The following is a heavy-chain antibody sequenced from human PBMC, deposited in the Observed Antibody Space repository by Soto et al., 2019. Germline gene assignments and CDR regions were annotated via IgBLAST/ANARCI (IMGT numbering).Heavy chain of an antibody. Sequence: SETMSLTCAVYGGSFSGYYWSWIRQPTGKGLEWIGEINHSGSTNYNPSLKSRVTISVDTSKNQFSLKLSSVTAADTAVYYCARRTAMVTRNFDYWGQGTLVTVSS. D-gene: IGHD5-18*01. J-gene: IGHJ4*02. V-gene: IGHV4-34*01. CDR3: ARRTAMVTRNFDY. CDR1: GGSFSGYY. CDR2: INHSGST.